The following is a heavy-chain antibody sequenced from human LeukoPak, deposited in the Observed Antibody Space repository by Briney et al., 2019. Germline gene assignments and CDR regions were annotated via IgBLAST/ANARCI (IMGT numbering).Heavy chain of an antibody. CDR1: GYIFTSYA. J-gene: IGHJ4*02. V-gene: IGHV1-3*01. Sequence: ASVKVSCKASGYIFTSYAMHWVRQAPGQRLEWMGWINAGNGNTKHSQKFQGRVTITRDTSASTAYMELSSLRSEDTAVYYCARGTVTTLRDFDYWGQGTLVTVSS. CDR2: INAGNGNT. CDR3: ARGTVTTLRDFDY. D-gene: IGHD4-17*01.